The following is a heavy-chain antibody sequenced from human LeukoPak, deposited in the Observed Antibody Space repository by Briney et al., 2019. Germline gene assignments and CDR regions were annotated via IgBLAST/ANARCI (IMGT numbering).Heavy chain of an antibody. CDR1: GYTFTGYY. CDR3: ARWYSSSWYSGWFDP. J-gene: IGHJ5*02. CDR2: INPNSGGT. Sequence: ASVKVSCKASGYTFTGYYMHWVRQAPGQGLEWMGWINPNSGGTNYAQKFQGRVTMTRDTSISTAYMELSRLRSDDTAVYYCARWYSSSWYSGWFDPWGQGTLVTVSS. V-gene: IGHV1-2*02. D-gene: IGHD6-13*01.